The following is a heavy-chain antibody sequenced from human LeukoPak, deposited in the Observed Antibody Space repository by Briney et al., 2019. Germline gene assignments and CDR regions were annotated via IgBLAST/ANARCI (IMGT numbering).Heavy chain of an antibody. D-gene: IGHD3-10*01. CDR2: ISSNGGST. Sequence: GGSLRLSCSASGFTFSRYAMHWVRQAPGKGLEYVSAISSNGGSTYYADSVEGRFTISRDNSRNTLHLQMSSLRVEDTAVYYCVKDSSSGSYFDYWGQGTLATVSS. V-gene: IGHV3-64D*06. J-gene: IGHJ4*02. CDR1: GFTFSRYA. CDR3: VKDSSSGSYFDY.